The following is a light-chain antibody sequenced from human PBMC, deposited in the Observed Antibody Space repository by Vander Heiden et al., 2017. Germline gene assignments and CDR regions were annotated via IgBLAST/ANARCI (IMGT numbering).Light chain of an antibody. CDR2: SAS. CDR3: QQSYTAPTIN. CDR1: QNIITY. V-gene: IGKV1-39*01. J-gene: IGKJ5*01. Sequence: DIQLTQSPSSLSASVGDRVTITCRSSQNIITYLNWYQQKPGKAPNLLIYSASSLQGGVPLRFSGSGSGTHFTLTISSLHPEDSATYYCQQSYTAPTINFGQGTRLEIK.